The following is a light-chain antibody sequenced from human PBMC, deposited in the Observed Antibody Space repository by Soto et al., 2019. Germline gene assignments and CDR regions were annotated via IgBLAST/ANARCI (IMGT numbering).Light chain of an antibody. CDR1: SSEVGSFNF. CDR2: EVT. Sequence: QSVLTQPASVSGSPGQSVTISCTRTSSEVGSFNFVSWYQQHPGKAPKVVIYEVTKRPSGVSNRFSGSKSGNTASLTIYGLQADDEADYYCCSDAGSSTYVFGTGTKVTVL. CDR3: CSDAGSSTYV. V-gene: IGLV2-23*02. J-gene: IGLJ1*01.